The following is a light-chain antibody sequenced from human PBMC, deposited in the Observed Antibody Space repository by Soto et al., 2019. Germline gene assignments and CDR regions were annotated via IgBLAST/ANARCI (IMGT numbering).Light chain of an antibody. CDR3: QQSYSTPPYS. Sequence: DILMTQSPSSLSASVGDRVTVTCRASQSISSHLNWYQQKPGKAPKLLIYAASTLQSGVPSRFSGSGSGTVFTLSISSLQPEDFATYYCQQSYSTPPYSFGQGTKVESK. CDR1: QSISSH. V-gene: IGKV1-39*01. J-gene: IGKJ2*03. CDR2: AAS.